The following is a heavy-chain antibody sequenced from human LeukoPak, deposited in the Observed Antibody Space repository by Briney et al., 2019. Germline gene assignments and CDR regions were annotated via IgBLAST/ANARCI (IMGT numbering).Heavy chain of an antibody. CDR1: GYTFTGYY. Sequence: ASVKVSCKASGYTFTGYYMHWVRQAPGQGPEWMGWINPDSGGTNYAQKFQGRVTMTRDTSISTAYMELSRLRSDDTAVYYCARVLVATVGGLLFDYWGQGTLVTVSS. CDR3: ARVLVATVGGLLFDY. D-gene: IGHD5-12*01. J-gene: IGHJ4*02. CDR2: INPDSGGT. V-gene: IGHV1-2*02.